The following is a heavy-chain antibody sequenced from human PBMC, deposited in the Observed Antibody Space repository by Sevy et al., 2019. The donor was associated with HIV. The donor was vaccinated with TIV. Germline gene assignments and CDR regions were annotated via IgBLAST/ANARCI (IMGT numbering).Heavy chain of an antibody. D-gene: IGHD3-22*01. V-gene: IGHV3-21*01. J-gene: IGHJ4*02. CDR3: ARTYYDGSGLFYLDY. CDR1: GFTFSSYT. Sequence: GGSLRLSCAASGFTFSSYTVSWVRQAPGKGLEWVSSISSSSSYIYYADSLKGRFTISRDNAKNSLHLQMNSLRAEDTAVYFCARTYYDGSGLFYLDYWGQGTLVTVSS. CDR2: ISSSSSYI.